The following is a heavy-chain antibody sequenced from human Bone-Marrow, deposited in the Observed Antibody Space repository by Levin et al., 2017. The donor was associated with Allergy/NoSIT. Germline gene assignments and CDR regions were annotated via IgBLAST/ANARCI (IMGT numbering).Heavy chain of an antibody. CDR3: ARDSRDSHGYGIWYDYHGLDV. V-gene: IGHV3-30-3*01. CDR2: TSYDGNNE. CDR1: GFVFKSYA. Sequence: GGSLRLSCEASGFVFKSYAMHWVRRAPGKGLEWVAVTSYDGNNEKHADSVKGRFTVSRDNSRNTVHLQMNSLRPDDTAVYYCARDSRDSHGYGIWYDYHGLDVWGQGTTVTVSS. J-gene: IGHJ6*02. D-gene: IGHD5-18*01.